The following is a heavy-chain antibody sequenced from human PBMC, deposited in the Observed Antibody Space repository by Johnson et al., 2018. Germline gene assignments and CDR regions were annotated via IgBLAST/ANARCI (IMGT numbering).Heavy chain of an antibody. CDR1: GLTYS. V-gene: IGHV3-48*01. CDR3: ARGPWGNSLYMDV. D-gene: IGHD3-16*01. CDR2: ISRSSNVI. J-gene: IGHJ6*03. Sequence: VQLVQSGGGLVQPGGSLRLCCLASGLTYSMVWVRQAPEKGLEWVSYISRSSNVIYYTDSVRGRFTISRDNAKDSMYLQMNSRRAEDTAVYYCARGPWGNSLYMDVWGKGTTVTVSS.